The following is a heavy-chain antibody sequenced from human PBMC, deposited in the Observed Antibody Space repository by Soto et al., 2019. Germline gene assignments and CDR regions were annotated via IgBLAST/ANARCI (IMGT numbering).Heavy chain of an antibody. V-gene: IGHV3-33*01. J-gene: IGHJ2*01. D-gene: IGHD3-9*01. CDR2: IWYDGSNK. CDR1: GFTFSSYG. Sequence: QVQLVEAGGVVVQPGSSLRLSFAASGFTFSSYGIHWVRQAPGKGLEWVAVIWYDGSNKYYADSVKGRFTISRDNSKNTLYLQMNSLRAEDTAVYYCARDYFGYFDLWGRGTLVTVSS. CDR3: ARDYFGYFDL.